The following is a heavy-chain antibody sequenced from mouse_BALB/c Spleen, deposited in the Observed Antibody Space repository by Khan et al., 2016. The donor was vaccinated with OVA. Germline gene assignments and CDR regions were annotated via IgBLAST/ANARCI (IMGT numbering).Heavy chain of an antibody. CDR1: GFTFSGFG. J-gene: IGHJ3*01. Sequence: EVELVESGGGLVQPGGSRKLSCAASGFTFSGFGMHWVRQAPEKGLEWVAYISSGSSTIYYADTLKGRFTISRDNPKNTLFLQMTSLRSEDMAMYYCARSDYYGVAYWGQGTLVTVSA. V-gene: IGHV5-17*02. D-gene: IGHD1-1*01. CDR2: ISSGSSTI. CDR3: ARSDYYGVAY.